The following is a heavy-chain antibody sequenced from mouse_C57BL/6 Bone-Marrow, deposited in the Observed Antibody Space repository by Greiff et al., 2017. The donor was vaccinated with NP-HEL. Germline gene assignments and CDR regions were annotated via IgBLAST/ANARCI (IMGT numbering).Heavy chain of an antibody. J-gene: IGHJ2*01. D-gene: IGHD1-2*01. V-gene: IGHV1-69*01. CDR3: ARGLPRHP. CDR2: IDPSDSYT. CDR1: GYTFTSYW. Sequence: QVQLQQPGAELVMPGASVKLSCKASGYTFTSYWMHWVKQRPGQGLEWIGEIDPSDSYTNYNQKFKGKSTLTVDKSSSTAYMQLSSLTSEDSAVYYCARGLPRHPWGQGTTLTVSS.